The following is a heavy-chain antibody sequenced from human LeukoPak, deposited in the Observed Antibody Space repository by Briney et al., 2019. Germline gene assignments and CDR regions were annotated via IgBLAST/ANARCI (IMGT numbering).Heavy chain of an antibody. J-gene: IGHJ4*02. CDR1: GGSISSSSYY. V-gene: IGHV4-39*07. CDR2: IYYSGST. CDR3: ARERGYSSGSHAPFDY. Sequence: SETLSLTCTVSGGSISSSSYYWGWIRQPPGKGLEWIGSIYYSGSTYYNPSLKSRVTISVDTSKNQFSLKLSSVTAADTAVYYCARERGYSSGSHAPFDYWGQGTLVTVSS. D-gene: IGHD6-19*01.